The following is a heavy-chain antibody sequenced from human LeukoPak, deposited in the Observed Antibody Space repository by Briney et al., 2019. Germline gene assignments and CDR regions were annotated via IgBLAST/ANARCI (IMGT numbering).Heavy chain of an antibody. CDR2: ISSGGTPI. Sequence: GGSLRLSCAASGFTFSGYSMNWVRQAPGKGLEWLSYISSGGTPIYYADSVKGRFTISRDNAKNSLYLQMNSLRAEDTAVYYCARTPHSSSWSYYFDYWGQGTLVTVSS. D-gene: IGHD6-13*01. V-gene: IGHV3-48*04. CDR1: GFTFSGYS. J-gene: IGHJ4*02. CDR3: ARTPHSSSWSYYFDY.